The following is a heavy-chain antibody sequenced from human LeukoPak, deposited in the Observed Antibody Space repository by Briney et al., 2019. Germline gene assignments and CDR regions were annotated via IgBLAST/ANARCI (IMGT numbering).Heavy chain of an antibody. CDR1: GFTFSSYE. V-gene: IGHV3-48*03. D-gene: IGHD3-3*01. CDR2: ISSSGSTI. J-gene: IGHJ6*02. CDR3: ARDHGFWSGGYGMDV. Sequence: GGSLRLSCVASGFTFSSYEMNWVRQAPGKGLEWVSYISSSGSTIYYADSVKGRFTISRDNAKNSLYLQMNSLRAEDTAVYYCARDHGFWSGGYGMDVWGQGTTVTVSS.